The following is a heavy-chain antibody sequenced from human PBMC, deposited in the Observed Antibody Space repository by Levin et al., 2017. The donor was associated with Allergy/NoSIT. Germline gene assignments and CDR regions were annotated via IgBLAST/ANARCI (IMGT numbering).Heavy chain of an antibody. CDR2: ISHGGSKN. CDR1: GFTFSNYG. Sequence: GGSLRLSCAASGFTFSNYGMHWVRQAPGQGLEWVALISHGGSKNFYSDSVKGRFTISRDNSKNTLYLQMSSLRPEDTAVYYCAKEEEAAIGAPLDVWGQGTTVTVSS. J-gene: IGHJ6*02. D-gene: IGHD3-16*01. V-gene: IGHV3-30*18. CDR3: AKEEEAAIGAPLDV.